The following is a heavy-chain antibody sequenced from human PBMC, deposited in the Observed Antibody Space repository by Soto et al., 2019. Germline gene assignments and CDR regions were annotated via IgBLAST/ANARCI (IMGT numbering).Heavy chain of an antibody. CDR3: ARRDTSGFLRYFDN. V-gene: IGHV1-69*06. CDR1: GGTLSSFINYP. Sequence: QMQLVQSGAEVKKPGSSVKVSCKASGGTLSSFINYPINWVRQAPGQELEWMGGIVPNVGTVNYAQKFQGRVTITADKSTCTSYMEVSSLRSEDTALYYWARRDTSGFLRYFDNWGQWTLVTVSS. J-gene: IGHJ4*02. D-gene: IGHD1-26*01. CDR2: IVPNVGTV.